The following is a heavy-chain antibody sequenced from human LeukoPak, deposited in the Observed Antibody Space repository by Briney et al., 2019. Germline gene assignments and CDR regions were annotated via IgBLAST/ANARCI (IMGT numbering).Heavy chain of an antibody. Sequence: PGGSLRLSCAASGFTFSSYWMHWVRQAPGKGLVWVSRINSDGSSTSYADSVKGRFTISRDNAKNTLYLQMNSLRAEDTAVYYCARDLSTVVPAAPPARFDYWGQGTLVTVSS. V-gene: IGHV3-74*01. J-gene: IGHJ4*02. CDR1: GFTFSSYW. CDR3: ARDLSTVVPAAPPARFDY. CDR2: INSDGSST. D-gene: IGHD2-2*01.